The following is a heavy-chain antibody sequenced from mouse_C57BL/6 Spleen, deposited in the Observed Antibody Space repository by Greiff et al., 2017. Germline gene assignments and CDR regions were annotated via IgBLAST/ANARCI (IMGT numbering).Heavy chain of an antibody. V-gene: IGHV1-80*01. CDR1: GYAFSSYW. D-gene: IGHD1-1*01. Sequence: QVQLKQSGAELVKPGASVKISCKASGYAFSSYWMNWVKQRPGKGLEWIGQIYPGDGDTNYNGKFKGKATLTADKSSSTAYMQLSSLTSEDSAVYFCARCRDYGSSYCAMDYWGQGTSVTVSS. J-gene: IGHJ4*01. CDR2: IYPGDGDT. CDR3: ARCRDYGSSYCAMDY.